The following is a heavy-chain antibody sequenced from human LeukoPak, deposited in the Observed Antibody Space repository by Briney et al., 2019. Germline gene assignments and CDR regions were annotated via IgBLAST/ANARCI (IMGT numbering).Heavy chain of an antibody. CDR2: ISYDGTNK. D-gene: IGHD6-6*01. J-gene: IGHJ6*03. V-gene: IGHV3-30*03. CDR1: GFTFNSYG. Sequence: GRSLRLSCAASGFTFNSYGMHWVRQVPGKRLEWVAIISYDGTNKYYADSVKGRFTISRDSSKNTLYLQMNSLRPEDTAVYYCARAHLSSASTDYMTVWGKGTTVTVSS. CDR3: ARAHLSSASTDYMTV.